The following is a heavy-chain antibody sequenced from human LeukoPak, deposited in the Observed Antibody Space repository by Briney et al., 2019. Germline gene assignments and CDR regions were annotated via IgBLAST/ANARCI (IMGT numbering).Heavy chain of an antibody. CDR1: GFTLSTYA. CDR3: AKAPVTSCRGAYCYPFDS. Sequence: GGSLRLSRAASGFTLSTYAMSWVRQTPGKGLEWVAATSSSDAGTYHADSVRGRFTISRDNSKNTLYLQMNSLRAEDAAVYFCAKAPVTSCRGAYCYPFDSWGQRTLVTVSS. J-gene: IGHJ4*02. D-gene: IGHD2-21*01. V-gene: IGHV3-23*01. CDR2: TSSSDAGT.